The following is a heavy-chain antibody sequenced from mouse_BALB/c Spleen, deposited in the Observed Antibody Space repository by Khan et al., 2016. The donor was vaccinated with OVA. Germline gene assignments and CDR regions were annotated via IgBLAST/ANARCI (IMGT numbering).Heavy chain of an antibody. D-gene: IGHD4-1*01. J-gene: IGHJ2*01. CDR3: ARMSGGDFDF. V-gene: IGHV3-2*02. CDR2: ISYSSNT. CDR1: GYSITSDYA. Sequence: EVQLQESGPGLVKPSQSLSLTCTVTGYSITSDYAWNWIRQFPGNKLEWMGYISYSSNTKYNPSLKSRISVTRDTSKNQFFLQLNSVTTEDTATYYCARMSGGDFDFWGQGTTLTVSS.